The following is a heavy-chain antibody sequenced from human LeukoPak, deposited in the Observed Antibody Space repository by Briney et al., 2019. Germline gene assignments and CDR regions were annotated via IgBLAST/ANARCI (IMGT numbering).Heavy chain of an antibody. J-gene: IGHJ6*03. CDR2: INPNNGGT. CDR1: GYTFTGYY. Sequence: ASVKVSCKASGYTFTGYYMHWVRQAPGQGLEWMGWINPNNGGTNYAQKFQGRVTMTRDTSISTAYMELSRLRSDDTAVYYCAREGGPYYYGSGSYYIPFYYYYYMDVWGKGTTVTVSS. CDR3: AREGGPYYYGSGSYYIPFYYYYYMDV. D-gene: IGHD3-10*01. V-gene: IGHV1-2*02.